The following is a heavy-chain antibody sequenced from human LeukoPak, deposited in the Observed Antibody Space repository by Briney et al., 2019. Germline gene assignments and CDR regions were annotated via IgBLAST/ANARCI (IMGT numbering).Heavy chain of an antibody. V-gene: IGHV3-7*02. J-gene: IGHJ5*02. CDR3: AGGMYSGSFDP. CDR1: GFTFSRYW. Sequence: GGSLRLSCAASGFTFSRYWMSWVRRAPGKGLEWVANIKQDGSEKYYVDSVKGRCTISRDNAKSSLYLQMNSLRAEDTAVYYCAGGMYSGSFDPWGQGTLVTVSS. D-gene: IGHD1-26*01. CDR2: IKQDGSEK.